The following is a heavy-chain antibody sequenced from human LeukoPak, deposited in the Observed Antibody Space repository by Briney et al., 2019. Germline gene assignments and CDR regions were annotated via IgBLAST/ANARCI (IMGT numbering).Heavy chain of an antibody. J-gene: IGHJ3*02. CDR2: TYYRSKRYN. V-gene: IGHV6-1*01. D-gene: IGHD3-22*01. CDR1: GDSVSSNSAA. CDR3: ARAGIEDYYDSSGLWAFDI. Sequence: SQTLSLTCAISGDSVSSNSAAWNWIRQSPSRGLEWLGRTYYRSKRYNDYAVSVKSRITINPDTSKNQFSLQLNSVTPEDTAVYYRARAGIEDYYDSSGLWAFDIWGQGTMVTVSS.